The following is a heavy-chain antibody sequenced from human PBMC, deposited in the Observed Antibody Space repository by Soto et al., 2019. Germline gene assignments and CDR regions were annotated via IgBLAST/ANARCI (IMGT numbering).Heavy chain of an antibody. V-gene: IGHV3-30*03. CDR3: AGGTIAARQHLDY. J-gene: IGHJ4*02. Sequence: QVQLVESGGGVVQPGKSLRLSCAASGFTFSSYAMHWARQAPGKGLEWVTVISIRGGDEYYAESVRGRFTIARDDSKNTLYLQMDSLRVEDTAVYYWAGGTIAARQHLDYWGQGTLVTVSS. D-gene: IGHD6-6*01. CDR1: GFTFSSYA. CDR2: ISIRGGDE.